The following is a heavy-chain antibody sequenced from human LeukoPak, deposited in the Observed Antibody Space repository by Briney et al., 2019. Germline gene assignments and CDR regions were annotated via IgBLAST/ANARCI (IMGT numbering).Heavy chain of an antibody. J-gene: IGHJ4*02. D-gene: IGHD3-3*01. CDR2: INPNSGGT. V-gene: IGHV1-2*06. Sequence: GASVKVSCXASGYTFTGYYMHWVRQAPGQGLEWMGRINPNSGGTNYAQKFQGRVTMTRDTSISTAYMELSRLRSDDTAVYYCARTIFGTYYFDYWGQGTLVTVSS. CDR3: ARTIFGTYYFDY. CDR1: GYTFTGYY.